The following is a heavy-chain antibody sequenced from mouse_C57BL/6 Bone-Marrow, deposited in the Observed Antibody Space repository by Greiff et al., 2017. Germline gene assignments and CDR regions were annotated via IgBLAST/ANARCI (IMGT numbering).Heavy chain of an antibody. V-gene: IGHV7-1*01. CDR3: AIDSPSRGYAMDY. J-gene: IGHJ4*01. CDR2: SSNKANDYTT. D-gene: IGHD1-1*01. Sequence: EVKLVESGGGLVQSGRSLRLSCATSGFTFSDFYMEWVRQAPGKGLEWIAASSNKANDYTTEYSASVKDRFIVSRDTSQSILYLQMNALRAEYTAIYYCAIDSPSRGYAMDYWGQGTSVTVSS. CDR1: GFTFSDFY.